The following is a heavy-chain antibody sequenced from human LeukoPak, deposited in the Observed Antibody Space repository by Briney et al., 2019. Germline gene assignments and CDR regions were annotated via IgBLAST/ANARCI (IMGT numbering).Heavy chain of an antibody. V-gene: IGHV3-23*01. CDR1: GFTFSSYA. CDR2: ISGSGGST. Sequence: GGSLRLSCAASGFTFSSYAMSWVRQAPGKGLEWVSDISGSGGSTYYADSVKGRFTISRDNSKNTLYLQMNSLRAEDTAVYYCAKDPPKSDIVVVVAATEHFWGQGTLVTVSS. CDR3: AKDPPKSDIVVVVAATEHF. D-gene: IGHD2-15*01. J-gene: IGHJ4*02.